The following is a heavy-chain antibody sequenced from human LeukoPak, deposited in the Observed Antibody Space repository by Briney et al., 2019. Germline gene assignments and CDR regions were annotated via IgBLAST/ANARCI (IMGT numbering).Heavy chain of an antibody. J-gene: IGHJ4*02. CDR3: ARGDPVSLD. Sequence: SETLSLTCTGSGGSICCVGYYWSWIRQHPGKGLEWIGYIYYIGSTYYNPSLKSRVTIPVDTSMNQFSLKLSAVTAAHTPASYCARGDPVSLDWGEGTLVTV. D-gene: IGHD3-16*01. CDR1: GGSICCVGYY. CDR2: IYYIGST. V-gene: IGHV4-31*03.